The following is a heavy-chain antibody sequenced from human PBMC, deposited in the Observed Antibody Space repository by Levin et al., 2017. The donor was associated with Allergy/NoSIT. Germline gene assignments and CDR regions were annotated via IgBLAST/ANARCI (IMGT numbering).Heavy chain of an antibody. V-gene: IGHV7-4-1*02. D-gene: IGHD6-6*01. CDR1: GYTFTSYA. CDR2: INTNTGNP. CDR3: ARRSYSSSSRDHLDY. J-gene: IGHJ4*02. Sequence: PVASVKVSCKASGYTFTSYAMNWVRQAPGQGLEWMGWINTNTGNPTYAQGFTGRFVFSLDTSVSTAYLQISSLKAEDTAVYYCARRSYSSSSRDHLDYWGQGTLVTVSS.